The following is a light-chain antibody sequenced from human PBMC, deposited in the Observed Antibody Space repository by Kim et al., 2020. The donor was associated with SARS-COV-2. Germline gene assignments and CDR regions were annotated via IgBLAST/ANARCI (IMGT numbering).Light chain of an antibody. CDR1: NNGSKN. CDR2: RDS. V-gene: IGLV3-9*01. CDR3: QVWDSSTHVV. J-gene: IGLJ2*01. Sequence: ARGQTAEITGGGNNNGSKNGHWYQQKPGQAPVLVIYRDSNRPAGIPERFSGSNSGNTATLTISRAQAGDEADYYCQVWDSSTHVVFGGGTQLTVL.